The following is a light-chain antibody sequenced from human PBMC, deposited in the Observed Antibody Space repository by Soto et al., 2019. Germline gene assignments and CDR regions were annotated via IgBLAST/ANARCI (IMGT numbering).Light chain of an antibody. J-gene: IGKJ1*01. CDR1: QSISSY. V-gene: IGKV1-39*01. CDR2: AAF. CDR3: QQSYSTPRG. Sequence: DIPMTQSPSSLSASVGDRVTITCRASQSISSYLNWYQQKPGKAPKLLICAAFSLQSGVQSRFSGSGSGTDLTLTISSLQPEDFATYYCQQSYSTPRGFGQGTKVEIK.